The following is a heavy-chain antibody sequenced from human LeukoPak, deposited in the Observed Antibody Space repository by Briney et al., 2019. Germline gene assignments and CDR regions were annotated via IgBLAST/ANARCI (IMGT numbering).Heavy chain of an antibody. J-gene: IGHJ4*02. V-gene: IGHV4-34*01. CDR3: ARGLRYFDWLPLLDY. Sequence: SETLSLTCAVYGGSFSGYYWSWIRQPQGKGLEWMGEINHSGSTNYNPSLKSRVTISVDTSKNQFSLKLSSVTAADTAVYYCARGLRYFDWLPLLDYWGQGTLVTVSS. CDR2: INHSGST. CDR1: GGSFSGYY. D-gene: IGHD3-9*01.